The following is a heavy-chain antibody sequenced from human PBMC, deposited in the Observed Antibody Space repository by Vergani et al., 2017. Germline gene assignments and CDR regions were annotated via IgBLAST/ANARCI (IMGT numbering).Heavy chain of an antibody. CDR3: ARHNRYGSAHVDC. D-gene: IGHD3-16*02. CDR2: VHRNGNT. CDR1: GYSVGSGYY. Sequence: QVDLQESGPGLVKSSETLSLYCAVSGYSVGSGYYWGWLRPPPGRGLGWIGCVHRNGNTYYTSSRRSRATISRDTSKNQFSLRLTSVTAADTAVYYCARHNRYGSAHVDCWGRGVLVTVSA. V-gene: IGHV4-38-2*01. J-gene: IGHJ4*02.